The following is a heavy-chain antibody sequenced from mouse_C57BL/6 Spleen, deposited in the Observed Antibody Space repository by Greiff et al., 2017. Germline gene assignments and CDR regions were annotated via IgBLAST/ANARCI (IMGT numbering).Heavy chain of an antibody. V-gene: IGHV1-61*01. Sequence: QVQLQQPGAELVRPGSSVKLSCKASGYTFTSYWKDWVKQRPGQGLEWIGNIYPSDSETHYNQKFKDKATLTVDKSSSTAYMQLSSLTSEDSAVYYCARGYYGSRHWDFDVWGTGTTVTVSS. CDR2: IYPSDSET. J-gene: IGHJ1*03. D-gene: IGHD1-1*01. CDR3: ARGYYGSRHWDFDV. CDR1: GYTFTSYW.